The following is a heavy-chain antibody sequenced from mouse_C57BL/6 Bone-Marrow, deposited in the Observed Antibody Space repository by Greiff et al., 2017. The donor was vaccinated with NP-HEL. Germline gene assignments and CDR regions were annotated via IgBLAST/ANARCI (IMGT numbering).Heavy chain of an antibody. D-gene: IGHD1-1*01. CDR2: IRNKANNHAT. Sequence: EVKLMESGGGLVQPGGSMKLSCAASGFTFSDAWMDWVRQSPEKGLEWVAEIRNKANNHATYYAESVKGRFTISRDDSKSSVYLQMNSLRAEDTGIYYCTGTTVVATDFDVWGTGTTVTVSS. J-gene: IGHJ1*03. CDR1: GFTFSDAW. CDR3: TGTTVVATDFDV. V-gene: IGHV6-6*01.